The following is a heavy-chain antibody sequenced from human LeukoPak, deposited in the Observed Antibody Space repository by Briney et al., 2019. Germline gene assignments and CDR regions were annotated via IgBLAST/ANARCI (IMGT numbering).Heavy chain of an antibody. CDR3: ARDRIAWGSGGLDWFDP. CDR1: GFTFSSYW. Sequence: GGSLRLSCAASGFTFSSYWMSWVRQAPGKGLEWVANIKQDGSEKYYVDSVKGGFTISRDNAKNSLYLQMNSLRAEDTAVYYCARDRIAWGSGGLDWFDPWGQGTLVTVSS. J-gene: IGHJ5*02. V-gene: IGHV3-7*01. D-gene: IGHD3-10*01. CDR2: IKQDGSEK.